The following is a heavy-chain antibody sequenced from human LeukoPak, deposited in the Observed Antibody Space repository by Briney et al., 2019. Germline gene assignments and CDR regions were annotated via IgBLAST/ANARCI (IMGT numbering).Heavy chain of an antibody. V-gene: IGHV1-8*01. CDR1: GYTFTSYD. Sequence: GASVKVSCKASGYTFTSYDINWVRQATGQGLEWMGWMNPNSGNTGYAQKFQGRVTMTRNTSISTAYMELSSLRSEDTAVYYCARGAPISYYYDSSGYYYYWGQGTLDTVSS. J-gene: IGHJ4*02. CDR3: ARGAPISYYYDSSGYYYY. CDR2: MNPNSGNT. D-gene: IGHD3-22*01.